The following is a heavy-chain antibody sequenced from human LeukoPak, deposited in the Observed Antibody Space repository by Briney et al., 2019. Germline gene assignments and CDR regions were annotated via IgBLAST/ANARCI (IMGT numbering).Heavy chain of an antibody. CDR2: IYYSGST. J-gene: IGHJ4*02. V-gene: IGHV4-59*08. CDR1: GGSISSYY. Sequence: SKTLSLTCTVSGGSISSYYWSWIRQPPGKGLEWIGYIYYSGSTNYNPSLKSRVTISVDTSKNQFSLKLSSVTAADTAVYYCASCIAVAGTFDYWGQGTLVTVSS. D-gene: IGHD6-19*01. CDR3: ASCIAVAGTFDY.